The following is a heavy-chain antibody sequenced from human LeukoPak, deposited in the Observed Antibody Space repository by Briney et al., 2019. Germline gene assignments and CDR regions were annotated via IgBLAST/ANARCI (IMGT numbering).Heavy chain of an antibody. CDR3: ARDPPGPVTTAYYYGMDV. J-gene: IGHJ6*02. CDR2: ISYDGSNK. CDR1: GFTFSSYA. Sequence: GGSLRLSCAASGFTFSSYAMHWVRQAPGKGLEWVAVISYDGSNKYYADSVKGRFTISRDNSKNTLYLQMNSLRAEDTAVYYCARDPPGPVTTAYYYGMDVWGQGTTVTVSS. D-gene: IGHD4-17*01. V-gene: IGHV3-30-3*01.